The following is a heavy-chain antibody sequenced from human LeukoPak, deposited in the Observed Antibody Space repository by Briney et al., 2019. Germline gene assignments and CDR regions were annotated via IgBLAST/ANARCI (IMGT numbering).Heavy chain of an antibody. CDR3: ASRRYSSSWRKFDY. D-gene: IGHD6-13*01. CDR2: IYYSGST. V-gene: IGHV4-59*01. Sequence: SKTLSLTCTVSGGSISSYYWSWIRQPPGKGLEWIGYIYYSGSTNYNPSLKSRVTISVDTSKNQFSLKLSSVTAADTAVYYCASRRYSSSWRKFDYWGQGTLVTVSS. J-gene: IGHJ4*02. CDR1: GGSISSYY.